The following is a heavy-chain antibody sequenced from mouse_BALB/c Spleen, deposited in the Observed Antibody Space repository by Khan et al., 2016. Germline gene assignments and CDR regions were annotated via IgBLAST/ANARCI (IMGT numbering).Heavy chain of an antibody. Sequence: VQLQQSGAELVKPGASVKLSCTASGFNIKDTYMHWVKQRPEQGLEWIGRIDPANGNTKYDPKFQGKATITADTSSNTAYLQLSSLTSEDTAVYYCASSPYDNGVGLAYWGQGTLVTVSA. D-gene: IGHD2-4*01. CDR1: GFNIKDTY. CDR3: ASSPYDNGVGLAY. V-gene: IGHV14-3*02. J-gene: IGHJ3*01. CDR2: IDPANGNT.